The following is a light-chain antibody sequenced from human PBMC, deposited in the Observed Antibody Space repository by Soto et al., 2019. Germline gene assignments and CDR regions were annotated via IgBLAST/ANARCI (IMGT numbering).Light chain of an antibody. V-gene: IGKV1-12*01. J-gene: IGKJ4*01. CDR3: QQANSFPLT. Sequence: DIQMPQSPSSVSASVGDRVTITCRASQGISSWLAWYQQKPGKAPNLLIHTASSLQSGVPSRVSGSGHGNYLTLTVSGLQPEDFAPHSCQQANSFPLTFGGATKVEIK. CDR1: QGISSW. CDR2: TAS.